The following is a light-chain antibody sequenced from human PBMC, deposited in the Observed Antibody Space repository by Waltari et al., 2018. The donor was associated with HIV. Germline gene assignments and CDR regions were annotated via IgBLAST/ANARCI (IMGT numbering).Light chain of an antibody. J-gene: IGLJ2*01. Sequence: QSALIQPASVSGSPGQSITISCTGTSSDVGAHDHVSWYQQHPGKAPKVIIYDVTQGPSGVSDRFSGSKSGNTASLTISGLQAEDEAYYYCSSYTTTYYVVFGGGTKVFVV. CDR3: SSYTTTYYVV. CDR2: DVT. CDR1: SSDVGAHDH. V-gene: IGLV2-14*03.